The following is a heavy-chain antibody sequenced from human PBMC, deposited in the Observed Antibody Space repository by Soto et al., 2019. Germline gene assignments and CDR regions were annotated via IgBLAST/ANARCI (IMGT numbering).Heavy chain of an antibody. CDR1: GGSVSSNIAA. D-gene: IGHD1-26*01. J-gene: IGHJ6*02. Sequence: SQTLSLTCALSGGSVSSNIAAWNCIRQSPSRGLEWLGRTYYRSKWYNDYAVSVKSRITINPDTSKNQFSLQLNSVTPEDTAVYYCAREGGSDYYYHYGMDVWGQGTTVTVSS. V-gene: IGHV6-1*01. CDR3: AREGGSDYYYHYGMDV. CDR2: TYYRSKWYN.